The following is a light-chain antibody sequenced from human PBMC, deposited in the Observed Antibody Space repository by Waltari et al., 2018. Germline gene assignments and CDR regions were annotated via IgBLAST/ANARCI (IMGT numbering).Light chain of an antibody. V-gene: IGKV1-12*01. Sequence: DIQMTQSPSSVSASVGERGTITCRASQGISSGLAWYKQKPGKAPNLLIYAASSWQSGVQARFSGSGSGTEFTLTINSLQPEDIATYYCQQASSFPRTFGQGTKLEI. CDR2: AAS. CDR1: QGISSG. J-gene: IGKJ2*02. CDR3: QQASSFPRT.